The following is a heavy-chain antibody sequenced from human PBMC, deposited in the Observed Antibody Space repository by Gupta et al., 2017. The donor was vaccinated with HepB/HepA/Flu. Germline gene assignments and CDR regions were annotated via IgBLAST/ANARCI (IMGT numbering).Heavy chain of an antibody. Sequence: QGQLVESGGAVVQPGRSLRISCTASAFTFRLHGMHWVRQAPGKGPEWVEIIWCDGTNKVYVDSVKGRVTGSKDNATNTLYLKMNNRRAEDTAMYGGARASSLSVGERSARDGWGQGTRGTVSS. V-gene: IGHV3-33*01. CDR1: AFTFRLHG. J-gene: IGHJ3*01. CDR2: IWCDGTNK. D-gene: IGHD6-6*01. CDR3: ARASSLSVGERSARDG.